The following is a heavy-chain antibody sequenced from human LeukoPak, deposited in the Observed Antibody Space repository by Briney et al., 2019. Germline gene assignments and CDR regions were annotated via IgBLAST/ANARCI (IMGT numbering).Heavy chain of an antibody. Sequence: ASVKVSCKASGYTFTSYGISWVRQAPGQGLEWMGWISAYNGNTNYAQKLQGRVTITTDTSTSTAYMELRSLRSDDTAVYYCARADTTSYYYYGMDVWGQGTTVTVSS. J-gene: IGHJ6*02. CDR3: ARADTTSYYYYGMDV. CDR2: ISAYNGNT. CDR1: GYTFTSYG. V-gene: IGHV1-18*01. D-gene: IGHD1-26*01.